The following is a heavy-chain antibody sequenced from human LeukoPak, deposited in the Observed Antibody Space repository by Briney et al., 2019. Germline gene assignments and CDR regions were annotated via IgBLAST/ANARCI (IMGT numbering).Heavy chain of an antibody. Sequence: GGSLRLSCAASGFTFSSYAMHWVRQAPGKGLEWVAVISYDGSNKDYADSVKGRFTISRDNSKNTLSLQMNSLRAEDTAVYYCARVIPMVRGPNLPDYWGQGTLVTVSS. CDR1: GFTFSSYA. D-gene: IGHD3-10*01. CDR2: ISYDGSNK. V-gene: IGHV3-30*04. J-gene: IGHJ4*02. CDR3: ARVIPMVRGPNLPDY.